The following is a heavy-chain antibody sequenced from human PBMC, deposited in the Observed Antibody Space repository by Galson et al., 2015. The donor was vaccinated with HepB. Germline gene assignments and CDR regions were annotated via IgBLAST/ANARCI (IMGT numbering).Heavy chain of an antibody. D-gene: IGHD3-10*01. CDR3: ARLHYFGSGTYSTNWLDP. CDR2: IYPGDSDT. Sequence: QSGAEVKKPGESLKISCKGSGYKFSTYWIGWVRQMPGKGLEWMGIIYPGDSDTKYSPSFQGQVTISADKSISTAYLQWSSLAASDTAMYYCARLHYFGSGTYSTNWLDPWGQGTLVTVSS. CDR1: GYKFSTYW. V-gene: IGHV5-51*03. J-gene: IGHJ5*02.